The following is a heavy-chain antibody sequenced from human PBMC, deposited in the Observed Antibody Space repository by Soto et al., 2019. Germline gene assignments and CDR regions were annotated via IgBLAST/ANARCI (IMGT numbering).Heavy chain of an antibody. CDR2: ISAYNGNT. V-gene: IGHV1-18*01. D-gene: IGHD6-19*01. Sequence: ASVKVCCKASGYTFTSYGISWVRQAPGQGLEWMGWISAYNGNTNYAQKLQGRVTMTTDTSTSTAYMELRSLRSDDTAVYYCARDEPFRSGGSGWYRFDYWGQGTLVTVSS. CDR3: ARDEPFRSGGSGWYRFDY. CDR1: GYTFTSYG. J-gene: IGHJ4*02.